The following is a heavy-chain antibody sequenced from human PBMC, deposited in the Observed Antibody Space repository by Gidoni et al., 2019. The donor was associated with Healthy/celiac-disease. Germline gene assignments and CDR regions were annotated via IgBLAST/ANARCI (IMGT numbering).Heavy chain of an antibody. J-gene: IGHJ4*02. CDR1: GFTFRSYG. CDR3: AKCRLKGPAAAGFFDY. V-gene: IGHV3-30*02. Sequence: QVQLVESGGGVVQPGGSLRLSCAASGFTFRSYGMHWVRQAPGKGLEWVAFIRYDGSNKYYADSVKGRFTISRDNSKNTLYLQMNSLRAEDTAVYYCAKCRLKGPAAAGFFDYWGQGTLVTVSS. D-gene: IGHD6-13*01. CDR2: IRYDGSNK.